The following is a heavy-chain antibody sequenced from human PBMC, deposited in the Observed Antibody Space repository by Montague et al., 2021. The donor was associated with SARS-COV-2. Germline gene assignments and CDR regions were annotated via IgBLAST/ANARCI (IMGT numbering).Heavy chain of an antibody. D-gene: IGHD3-22*01. CDR2: IYYSGST. J-gene: IGHJ4*02. Sequence: SETLSLTCTVSVGSISSNNCYWGWIRQPPGKALEWIGSIYYSGSTYYNPSLKSPVTMSVDTSENQFSLKLSSVTAADTAVYYCARDGFYYDRSGPSNFDYWGQGTLVTVAS. CDR1: VGSISSNNCY. CDR3: ARDGFYYDRSGPSNFDY. V-gene: IGHV4-39*07.